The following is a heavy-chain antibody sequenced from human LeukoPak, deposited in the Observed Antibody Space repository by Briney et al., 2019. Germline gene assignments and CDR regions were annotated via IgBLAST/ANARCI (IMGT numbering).Heavy chain of an antibody. D-gene: IGHD3-10*01. CDR2: ISAYNGNT. CDR1: GYTFTSYG. V-gene: IGHV1-18*01. CDR3: ARADSESIGAYYYGPIDY. Sequence: ASVKVSCKASGYTFTSYGISWVRQAPGQGLERMGWISAYNGNTNYAQKLQGRVTMTTDTSTSTAYMELRSLRSDDTAVYYCARADSESIGAYYYGPIDYWGQGTLVTVSS. J-gene: IGHJ4*02.